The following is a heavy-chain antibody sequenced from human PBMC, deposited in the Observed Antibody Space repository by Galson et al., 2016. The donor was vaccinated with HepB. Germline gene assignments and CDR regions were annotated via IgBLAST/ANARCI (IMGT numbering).Heavy chain of an antibody. V-gene: IGHV4-30-2*01. D-gene: IGHD1-7*01. CDR1: GGSISSGPYS. CDR2: LYHGGSA. Sequence: TLSLTCAVSGGSISSGPYSWNWIRQPPGEGLEWIGFLYHGGSAYYNPSLEGRVTISLDRSKNQFSLKLTSVTAADTAVYYCARGEAGTNPHFQHWGQGTLVTVSS. J-gene: IGHJ1*01. CDR3: ARGEAGTNPHFQH.